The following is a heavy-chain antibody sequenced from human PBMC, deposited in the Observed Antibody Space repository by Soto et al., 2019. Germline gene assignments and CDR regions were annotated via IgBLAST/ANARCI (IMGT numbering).Heavy chain of an antibody. D-gene: IGHD4-17*01. CDR1: GFTFSSYG. CDR2: ISSDGSNK. CDR3: AKVTRWMTTVTSEFDY. V-gene: IGHV3-30*18. Sequence: QVQLVESGGGVVQPGRSLRLSCAASGFTFSSYGMHWVRQAPGKGLEWVAVISSDGSNKYYADSVKGRFTISRDNSKNTLYLQMNSLRAEDTAVYYCAKVTRWMTTVTSEFDYWGQGTLVTVSS. J-gene: IGHJ4*02.